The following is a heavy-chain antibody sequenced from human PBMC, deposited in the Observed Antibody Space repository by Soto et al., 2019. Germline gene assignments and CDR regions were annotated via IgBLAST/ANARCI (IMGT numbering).Heavy chain of an antibody. V-gene: IGHV1-69*01. D-gene: IGHD5-12*01. Sequence: QVQLVQSGAEVKKPGSSVKVSCKASGGTFNNYPITWVRQAPGEGLEWMGGSIPIFGTANYAQKFQGRVTISVDESTSTADMELSSLRSEDTAVYYCARGRGYSGDDHYYYFDMDGWGQGTTVTVSS. CDR1: GGTFNNYP. J-gene: IGHJ6*02. CDR3: ARGRGYSGDDHYYYFDMDG. CDR2: SIPIFGTA.